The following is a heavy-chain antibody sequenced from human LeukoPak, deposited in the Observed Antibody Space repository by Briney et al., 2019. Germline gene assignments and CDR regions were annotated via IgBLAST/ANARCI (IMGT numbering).Heavy chain of an antibody. J-gene: IGHJ4*02. CDR3: ASSAGALIDC. Sequence: GGSLRLSCAASGFTFSNYDMHWVRQAPGKGLEWVAVIWFDGSNKFYADSVKGRFTISRDNSKNTLDLQMNSLRAEDTAVYYCASSAGALIDCWGQGTLVIVSS. D-gene: IGHD6-19*01. CDR2: IWFDGSNK. CDR1: GFTFSNYD. V-gene: IGHV3-33*01.